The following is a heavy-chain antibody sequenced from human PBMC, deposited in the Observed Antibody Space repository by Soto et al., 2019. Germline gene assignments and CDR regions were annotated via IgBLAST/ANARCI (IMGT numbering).Heavy chain of an antibody. CDR3: TKDGVAGYGMDV. V-gene: IGHV3-30*18. D-gene: IGHD6-19*01. CDR2: ISYDGNNK. CDR1: GFTFTS. Sequence: SLRLSCAVSGFTFTSMHWVRQAPGKGLEWVAIISYDGNNKYYLDSVKGRFTISRDNSKNTLYLQMNSLRAEDTAVYYCTKDGVAGYGMDVWGQGTTGTVS. J-gene: IGHJ6*02.